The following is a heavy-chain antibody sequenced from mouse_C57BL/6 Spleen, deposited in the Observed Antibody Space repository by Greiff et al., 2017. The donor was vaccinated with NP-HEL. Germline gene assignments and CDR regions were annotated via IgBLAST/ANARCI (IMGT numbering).Heavy chain of an antibody. J-gene: IGHJ3*01. D-gene: IGHD1-1*01. CDR2: INPNNGGT. CDR3: AGREDYGSSYWFAY. CDR1: GYTFTDYN. Sequence: VQLQQSGPELVKPGASVKIPCTASGYTFTDYNMDWVKQSPGKSLEWIGDINPNNGGTIYTQKFKGKATLTVDKSSSTAYMELRSLTSEDTAVYYCAGREDYGSSYWFAYWGQGTPVTVSS. V-gene: IGHV1-18*01.